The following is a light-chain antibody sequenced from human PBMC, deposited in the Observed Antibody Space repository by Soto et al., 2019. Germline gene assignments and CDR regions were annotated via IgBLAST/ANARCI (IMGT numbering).Light chain of an antibody. CDR2: KVS. V-gene: IGKV2-30*01. CDR1: QSLVYSDGNTY. CDR3: MQGTLWRLT. Sequence: DVVMTQSPLSLPVTLGQPASISCRSSQSLVYSDGNTYLSWFQQRPGQSPRRLIYKVSKRGSVVPDRFSGSGSGTGFTLKISRLEAEDVGGYSCMQGTLWRLTFGPGTNVDIK. J-gene: IGKJ3*01.